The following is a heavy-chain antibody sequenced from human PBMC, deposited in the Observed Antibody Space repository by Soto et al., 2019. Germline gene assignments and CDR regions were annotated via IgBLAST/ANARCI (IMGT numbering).Heavy chain of an antibody. CDR1: GYTFTSYA. V-gene: IGHV1-3*01. J-gene: IGHJ4*02. Sequence: QVQLVQSGAEVKKPGASVKVSCKASGYTFTSYAMHWVRQAPGQRLEWMGWINAGNGNTKYSQKFRGRVTITRHTSASTAYMALSSLRSEDTAVYYCARDLGGWPDYWGQGTLVTVSS. D-gene: IGHD2-15*01. CDR2: INAGNGNT. CDR3: ARDLGGWPDY.